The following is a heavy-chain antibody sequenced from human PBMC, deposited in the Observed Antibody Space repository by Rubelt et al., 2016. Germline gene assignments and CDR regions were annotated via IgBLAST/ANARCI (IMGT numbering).Heavy chain of an antibody. CDR3: ARGMLTCGGVTPDY. D-gene: IGHD3-16*01. CDR2: INIDAVTT. J-gene: IGHJ4*02. Sequence: EVQLVESGGGLVQPGGSLRLSCAASGFTFSTYWMHWVRQAPGKGPVWVARINIDAVTTTYADSVKGRFTISRDNAKNTLDLRMNSLTAGETAVYYCARGMLTCGGVTPDYWGQGILVTVSS. V-gene: IGHV3-74*01. CDR1: GFTFSTYW.